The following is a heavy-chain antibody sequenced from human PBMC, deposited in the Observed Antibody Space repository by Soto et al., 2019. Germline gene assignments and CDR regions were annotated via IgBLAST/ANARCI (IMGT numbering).Heavy chain of an antibody. Sequence: QVQLQESGPGLVKPSETLSLTCTVSGGSISSWYWSWIRQPPGKGLEWIGYIYYSGSTNYNPSLMSRLTISVDTSKNQCSLKLSSVTAADTAVYYCARRYGSSFDYWGQGTLVTVSS. V-gene: IGHV4-59*08. CDR1: GGSISSWY. CDR2: IYYSGST. CDR3: ARRYGSSFDY. D-gene: IGHD5-12*01. J-gene: IGHJ4*02.